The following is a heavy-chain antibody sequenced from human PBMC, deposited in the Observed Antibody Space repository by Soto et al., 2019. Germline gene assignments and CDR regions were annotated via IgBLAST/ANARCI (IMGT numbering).Heavy chain of an antibody. CDR2: INPNSGGT. CDR3: ARGPLIAARPSRGNYYFDY. V-gene: IGHV1-2*04. D-gene: IGHD6-6*01. CDR1: GYTFTGYY. Sequence: ASVKVSCKASGYTFTGYYMHWVRQAPGQGLEWMGWINPNSGGTNYAQKFQGWVTMTRDTSISTAYMELSRLRSDDTAVYYCARGPLIAARPSRGNYYFDYWGQGTLVTVSS. J-gene: IGHJ4*02.